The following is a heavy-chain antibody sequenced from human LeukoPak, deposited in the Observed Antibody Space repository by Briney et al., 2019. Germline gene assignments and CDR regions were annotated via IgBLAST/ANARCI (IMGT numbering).Heavy chain of an antibody. CDR1: GFTFSSYV. J-gene: IGHJ4*02. D-gene: IGHD3-10*01. V-gene: IGHV3-23*01. CDR3: AKDRGVRGDISVSDY. CDR2: ISGSGGST. Sequence: PGGSLRLSCAASGFTFSSYVMSWVRQAPGKGLEWVSAISGSGGSTYHADSVKGRFTISRDNSKNTLYLQMNSLRAEDTAVYYCAKDRGVRGDISVSDYWGQGTLVTVAS.